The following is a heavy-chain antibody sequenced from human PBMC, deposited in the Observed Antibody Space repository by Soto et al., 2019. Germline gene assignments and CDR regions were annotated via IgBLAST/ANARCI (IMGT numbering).Heavy chain of an antibody. J-gene: IGHJ6*02. V-gene: IGHV4-30-4*01. Sequence: QVQLQESGPGLVKPSQTLSLICTVSGGSISGGVSYWSWIRQPPGKGLEWIGYISSSGNSYYNPSLKSRVNISVDTSQNQFSLKSSSVAAADTDVYASARETTIFGVDGGVWGQGTMVTVSS. CDR3: ARETTIFGVDGGV. CDR2: ISSSGNS. CDR1: GGSISGGVSY. D-gene: IGHD3-3*01.